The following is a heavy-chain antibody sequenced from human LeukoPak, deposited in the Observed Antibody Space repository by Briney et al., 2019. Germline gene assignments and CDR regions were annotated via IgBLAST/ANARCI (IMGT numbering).Heavy chain of an antibody. Sequence: SETLSLTCTVSGGSISSGSYYWRWIRQPAGTGLEWIVRIYTSGSTNYNPSLKSRVTISVDTSKNQFSLNLSSVTAADTAVYYCARESIVVVPAAMRDYFDYWGQGTLVTVSS. CDR2: IYTSGST. CDR1: GGSISSGSYY. V-gene: IGHV4-61*02. D-gene: IGHD2-2*01. CDR3: ARESIVVVPAAMRDYFDY. J-gene: IGHJ4*02.